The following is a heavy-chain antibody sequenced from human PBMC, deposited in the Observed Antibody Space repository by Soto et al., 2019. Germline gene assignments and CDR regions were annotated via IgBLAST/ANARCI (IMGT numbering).Heavy chain of an antibody. CDR3: AARHFWSGPWTHTRLDY. CDR1: GDSINNSHW. V-gene: IGHV4-4*02. Sequence: SETLSLTCAVSGDSINNSHWWSWVRQPPGKGLEWIGQISHSGSTNYNPSLTSRVTISVDKSKNHFSLKLTSVTAADTAVYYCAARHFWSGPWTHTRLDYWGQGTLVTVSS. J-gene: IGHJ4*02. CDR2: ISHSGST. D-gene: IGHD3-3*02.